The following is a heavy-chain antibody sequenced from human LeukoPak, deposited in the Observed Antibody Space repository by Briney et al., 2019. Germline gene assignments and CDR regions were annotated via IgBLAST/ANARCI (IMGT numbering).Heavy chain of an antibody. J-gene: IGHJ6*02. CDR3: ARVRIGQQLDKYYYYAMDV. V-gene: IGHV1-2*02. CDR2: INPNSGGT. Sequence: ASVKVSCKASGYTFTGYYMHWVRQAPGQGLEWMAWINPNSGGTNYAQKFQGRVTMTTDTSISTAYMEVTRVRSDDTAVYYCARVRIGQQLDKYYYYAMDVWGQGTLVTVSS. CDR1: GYTFTGYY. D-gene: IGHD6-13*01.